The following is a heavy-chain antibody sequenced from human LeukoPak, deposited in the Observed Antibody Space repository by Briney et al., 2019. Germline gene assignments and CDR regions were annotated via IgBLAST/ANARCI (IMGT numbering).Heavy chain of an antibody. CDR1: GDSISNHY. CDR2: IYSSGST. D-gene: IGHD1-26*01. J-gene: IGHJ4*01. V-gene: IGHV4-4*07. Sequence: SETLSLTCAVSGDSISNHYWSWIRQPAGKGLEWIGRIYSSGSTNYNPSLRSRVTMSVDTSKNQFSLNLAAVTAADTAVYYCAEGPVVLRGAPLDDWG. CDR3: AEGPVVLRGAPLDD.